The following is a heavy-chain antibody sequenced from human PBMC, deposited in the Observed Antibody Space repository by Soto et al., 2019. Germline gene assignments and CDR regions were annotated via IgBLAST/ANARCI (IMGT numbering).Heavy chain of an antibody. Sequence: ASVKVSCKVSGYPLTELSMHWVRQAPGKGLEWMGGFDPEDGETIYAQKFQGRVTMIEDTSTDTAYMELSSLSFEDTAVYYCATGMVRGPADYWGQGTLVTVSS. CDR2: FDPEDGET. CDR3: ATGMVRGPADY. D-gene: IGHD3-10*01. J-gene: IGHJ4*02. V-gene: IGHV1-24*01. CDR1: GYPLTELS.